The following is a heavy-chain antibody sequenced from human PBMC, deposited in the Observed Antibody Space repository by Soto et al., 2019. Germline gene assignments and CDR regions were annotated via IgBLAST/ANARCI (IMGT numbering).Heavy chain of an antibody. J-gene: IGHJ4*02. D-gene: IGHD2-15*01. Sequence: QVQLVESGGGVVQPGRSLRLSCAASGFTFSSYAMHWVRQAPGKGLEWVAVISYDGSNKYYADSVKGRFTISRDNSKNXLHLQMNSLRAEDTAVYYCARDRGIVVVVAAGLDYWGQGTLVTVSS. CDR1: GFTFSSYA. CDR2: ISYDGSNK. CDR3: ARDRGIVVVVAAGLDY. V-gene: IGHV3-30-3*01.